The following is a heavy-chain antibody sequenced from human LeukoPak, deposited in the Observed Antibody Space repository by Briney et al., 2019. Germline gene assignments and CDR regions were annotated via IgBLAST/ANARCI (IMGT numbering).Heavy chain of an antibody. CDR2: IYHSGSA. J-gene: IGHJ4*02. V-gene: IGHV4-4*02. CDR3: ARRSGSNARYFDY. CDR1: GGSISSSNW. D-gene: IGHD1-26*01. Sequence: PSETLSLTCAVSGGSISSSNWWSWVRQPPGKGLEWIGEIYHSGSANYNPSLKSRVTISVDKSKNQFSLKLSSVTAADTAVYYCARRSGSNARYFDYWGQGTLVTVSS.